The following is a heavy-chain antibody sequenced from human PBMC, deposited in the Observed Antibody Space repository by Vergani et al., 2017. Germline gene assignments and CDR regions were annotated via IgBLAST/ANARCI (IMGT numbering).Heavy chain of an antibody. V-gene: IGHV1-8*01. CDR3: ARGVLDSKYRSNWFGP. D-gene: IGHD6-19*01. Sequence: QEQLVQSGAEVRKPGASVKVSCKASGYNFTSFDINWVRLATGQGLEWMGWMNPKSGNTAYAAKFQGRITMTRESSTDTAYMEMKSQRSEDTAIYFCARGVLDSKYRSNWFGPWGQGTVVTVSS. CDR2: MNPKSGNT. CDR1: GYNFTSFD. J-gene: IGHJ5*02.